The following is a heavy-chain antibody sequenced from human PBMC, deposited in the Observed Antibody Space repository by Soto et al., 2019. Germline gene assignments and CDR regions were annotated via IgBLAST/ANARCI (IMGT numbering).Heavy chain of an antibody. D-gene: IGHD6-13*01. CDR1: GFTFSSYA. CDR2: ISGSGGSI. Sequence: PGGSLRLSCVASGFTFSSYAVSWVRQAPGKGLEWVSAISGSGGSIYYADSVKGRFTISRDNAKNSLYLQMNSLRADDTAVYYCARTRAAVDYWGQGTLVTVSS. CDR3: ARTRAAVDY. V-gene: IGHV3-23*01. J-gene: IGHJ4*02.